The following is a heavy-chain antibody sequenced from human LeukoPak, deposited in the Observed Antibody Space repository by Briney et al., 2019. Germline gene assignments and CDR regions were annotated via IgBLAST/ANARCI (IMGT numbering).Heavy chain of an antibody. Sequence: GRSLRLSCAASGFTFSNYGMHWVRQAPGKGLEWVAVIWYDGSNKYYADSVKGRFTISRDNSKNTLYLQMNSLRAEDTAVYYCARRRVYYFDYWGQGTLVSVSS. V-gene: IGHV3-33*01. CDR3: ARRRVYYFDY. CDR1: GFTFSNYG. J-gene: IGHJ4*02. CDR2: IWYDGSNK.